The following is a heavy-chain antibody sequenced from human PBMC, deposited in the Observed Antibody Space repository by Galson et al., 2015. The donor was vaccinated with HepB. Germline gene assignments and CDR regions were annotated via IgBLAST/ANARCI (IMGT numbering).Heavy chain of an antibody. CDR2: LNSDGSST. D-gene: IGHD6-19*01. Sequence: SLRLSCAASGFTFSSYWMHWVRQVPGKGLVWVSRLNSDGSSTSYADSVKGRFTISRDNSKNTLYLQMNSLRAEDTAVYYCAKDRPGGSGWPLDIWGQGTMVTVSS. V-gene: IGHV3-74*01. CDR3: AKDRPGGSGWPLDI. CDR1: GFTFSSYW. J-gene: IGHJ3*02.